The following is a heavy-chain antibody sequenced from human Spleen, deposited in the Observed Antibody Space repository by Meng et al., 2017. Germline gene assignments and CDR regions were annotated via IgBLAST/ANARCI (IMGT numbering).Heavy chain of an antibody. CDR1: GASISSDW. CDR2: IYQTGST. V-gene: IGHV4-4*02. J-gene: IGHJ4*02. Sequence: SETLSLTCAVSGASISSDWWSWVRQPPGKGLEWIGEIYQTGSTNYNPSLKSRVTISIDTSKNQFSLKLSSVTAADSAVYYCARVRALDYHGSGNIDYWGQGTLVTVSS. CDR3: ARVRALDYHGSGNIDY. D-gene: IGHD3-10*01.